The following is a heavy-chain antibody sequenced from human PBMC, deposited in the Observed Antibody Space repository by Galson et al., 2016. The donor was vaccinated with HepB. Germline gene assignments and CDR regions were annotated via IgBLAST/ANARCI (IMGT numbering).Heavy chain of an antibody. Sequence: SLRLSCAASGFTFSSYAMHWVRQAPGKGLEWVAVISYDGSNKYYADSVKGRFTISRDNSKNTLYLQMNSLRAEDTAVYYCARTRYCSSTSCYDYYYGMDVWGQGTTVTVSS. V-gene: IGHV3-30*04. CDR3: ARTRYCSSTSCYDYYYGMDV. D-gene: IGHD2-2*01. CDR1: GFTFSSYA. CDR2: ISYDGSNK. J-gene: IGHJ6*02.